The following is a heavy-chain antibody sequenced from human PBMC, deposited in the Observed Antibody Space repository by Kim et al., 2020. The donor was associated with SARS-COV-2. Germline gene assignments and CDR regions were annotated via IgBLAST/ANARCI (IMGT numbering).Heavy chain of an antibody. V-gene: IGHV3-20*01. Sequence: GGSLRLSCAASGFTFDDYGMSWVRQAPGKGLEWVSGINWNGGSTGYADSVKGRFTISRDNAKNSLYLQMNSLRAEDTALYHCASHGGPYYYGSGSYSGYFDLWGRGTLVTVSS. CDR3: ASHGGPYYYGSGSYSGYFDL. D-gene: IGHD3-10*01. CDR1: GFTFDDYG. CDR2: INWNGGST. J-gene: IGHJ2*01.